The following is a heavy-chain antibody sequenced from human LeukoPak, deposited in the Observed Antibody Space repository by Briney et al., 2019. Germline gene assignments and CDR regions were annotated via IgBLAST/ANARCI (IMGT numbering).Heavy chain of an antibody. J-gene: IGHJ4*02. CDR1: GDSINSLDL. D-gene: IGHD3-22*01. CDR2: MYLSGTT. V-gene: IGHV4-4*02. CDR3: AGLVGRYSSGLYYYYFDY. Sequence: SETLSLTRTVTGDSINSLDLWSWVRQPPGKGLEWIGEMYLSGTTHSNPSVKSRVTISIDKSKNQFFLNLSSVTAADTAVYYCAGLVGRYSSGLYYYYFDYWGQGTLVTVSS.